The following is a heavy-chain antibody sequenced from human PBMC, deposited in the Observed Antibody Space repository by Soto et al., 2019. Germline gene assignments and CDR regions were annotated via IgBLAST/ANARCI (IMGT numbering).Heavy chain of an antibody. CDR3: AREAGYYYYFDY. Sequence: GGSLRLSCAASGFTFGNYAMTWVRQAPGKGLECVPRISGSGGGTYYADSVKGRFTISRDNSENTLYLQMNSLRAEDTAVYYCAREAGYYYYFDYWGQGTLVTVSS. V-gene: IGHV3-23*01. CDR2: ISGSGGGT. CDR1: GFTFGNYA. J-gene: IGHJ4*02. D-gene: IGHD3-10*01.